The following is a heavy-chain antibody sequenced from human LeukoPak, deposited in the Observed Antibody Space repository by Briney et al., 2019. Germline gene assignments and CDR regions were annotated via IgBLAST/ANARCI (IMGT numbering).Heavy chain of an antibody. CDR3: ARGPRVPAAPYGMEV. V-gene: IGHV4-34*01. CDR2: INHSGST. CDR1: GGSFSGYY. J-gene: IGHJ6*02. Sequence: SETLSLTCAVYGGSFSGYYWSWIRQPPGKGLEWIGEINHSGSTNYNPSLKSRVTISVDTSKNQFSLKLSSVTAADTAVYYCARGPRVPAAPYGMEVWGQGTTVTVSS. D-gene: IGHD2-2*01.